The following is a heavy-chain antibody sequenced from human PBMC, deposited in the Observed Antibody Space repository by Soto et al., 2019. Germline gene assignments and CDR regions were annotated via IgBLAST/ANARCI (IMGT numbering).Heavy chain of an antibody. J-gene: IGHJ5*02. CDR3: SHRTTPVTWWFDP. D-gene: IGHD4-17*01. Sequence: QITLKESGPTLVKPTQTLTLTCTFSGFSLTTSGVGVGWIRQPPGKALEWLALIYWDDDKRYSPSLKSRLTITMYTTKTHVSLTMTNLDPADTATYFCSHRTTPVTWWFDPWGQGPLVTVSS. V-gene: IGHV2-5*02. CDR2: IYWDDDK. CDR1: GFSLTTSGVG.